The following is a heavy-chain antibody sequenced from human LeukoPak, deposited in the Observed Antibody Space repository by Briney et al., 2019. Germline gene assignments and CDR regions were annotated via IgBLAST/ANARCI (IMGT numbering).Heavy chain of an antibody. CDR2: IWSDGSNK. CDR1: GFTFSDYG. V-gene: IGHV3-33*01. J-gene: IGHJ4*02. D-gene: IGHD3-10*01. Sequence: GGSLRLSCAASGFTFSDYGIHWVRLAPGKGLEWVAVIWSDGSNKYYADSVKGRFTISRDNSKKTLYLQMNSLRVEDTAVYYCVRASGSFDYWGQGTLVTVSS. CDR3: VRASGSFDY.